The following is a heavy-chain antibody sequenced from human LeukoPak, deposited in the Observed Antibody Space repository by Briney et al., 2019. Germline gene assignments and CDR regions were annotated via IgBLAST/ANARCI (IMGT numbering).Heavy chain of an antibody. Sequence: ASVKVSCKASGYTFTSYDINWVRQATGQGLEWMGWMNPNSGNTGYAQKFQGRVTMTRNTSISTAYMELSSLRSEDTAVYYCAREDYYASRSYSNWFDPWGQGTLVTVSS. J-gene: IGHJ5*02. D-gene: IGHD3-10*01. CDR1: GYTFTSYD. V-gene: IGHV1-8*01. CDR3: AREDYYASRSYSNWFDP. CDR2: MNPNSGNT.